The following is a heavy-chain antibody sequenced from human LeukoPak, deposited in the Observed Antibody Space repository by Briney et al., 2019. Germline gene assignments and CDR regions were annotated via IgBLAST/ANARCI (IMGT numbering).Heavy chain of an antibody. CDR2: IYYSGST. CDR3: ARRHHNWDY. CDR1: GGSIGTYY. J-gene: IGHJ4*02. D-gene: IGHD5-24*01. Sequence: SETLSLTCAVSGGSIGTYYWSWIRQPPGKGLEYIGYIYYSGSTNYNPSLKSRVTISLDTSKNQFSLKLTSVTAADTAVYCCARRHHNWDYWGQGTLVTVSS. V-gene: IGHV4-59*08.